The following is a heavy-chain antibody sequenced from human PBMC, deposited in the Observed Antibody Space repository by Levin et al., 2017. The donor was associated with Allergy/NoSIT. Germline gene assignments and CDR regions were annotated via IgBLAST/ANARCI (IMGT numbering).Heavy chain of an antibody. CDR3: ARTGGYDLSRAFDI. CDR2: IYYSGST. J-gene: IGHJ3*02. CDR1: GGSISSYY. V-gene: IGHV4-59*01. Sequence: SQTLSLTCTVSGGSISSYYWSWIRQPPGKGLEWIGYIYYSGSTNYNPSLNSRVTISVDTSKNQFSLKLSSVTAADTAVYYCARTGGYDLSRAFDIWGQGTMVTVSS. D-gene: IGHD5-12*01.